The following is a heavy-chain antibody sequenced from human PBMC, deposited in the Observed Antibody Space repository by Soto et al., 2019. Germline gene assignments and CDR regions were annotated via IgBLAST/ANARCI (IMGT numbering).Heavy chain of an antibody. Sequence: GGSLRLSCAASGFTFSSYAMSWVRQAPGKGLEWVSGISGSGGSTYYADSVKGRFTISRDNAKNTLYLQMNGLRAEDTALYYCARWFTYGNFDYFDYWGQGTQVTVSS. CDR3: ARWFTYGNFDYFDY. D-gene: IGHD3-10*01. CDR2: ISGSGGST. CDR1: GFTFSSYA. V-gene: IGHV3-23*01. J-gene: IGHJ4*02.